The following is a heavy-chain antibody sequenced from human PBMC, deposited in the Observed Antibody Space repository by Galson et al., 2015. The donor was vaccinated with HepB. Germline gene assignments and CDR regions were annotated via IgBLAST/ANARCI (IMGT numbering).Heavy chain of an antibody. D-gene: IGHD6-19*01. CDR3: ASLSAGTGNS. J-gene: IGHJ4*02. CDR1: GYIFTSYY. V-gene: IGHV1-46*03. Sequence: SVKVSCKASGYIFTSYYMHWVRQAPGQGLEWMGIINPSGGSTRYAQEFQGRITMTRDTSTSTVYMELSSLRSEDTAVYYCASLSAGTGNSWGQGTLVTVSS. CDR2: INPSGGST.